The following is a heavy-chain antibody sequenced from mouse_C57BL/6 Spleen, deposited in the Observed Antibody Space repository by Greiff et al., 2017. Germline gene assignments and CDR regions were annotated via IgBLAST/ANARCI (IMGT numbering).Heavy chain of an antibody. Sequence: VQLQQPGAELVMPGASVKLSCKASGYTFTSYWMHWVKQRPGQGLEWIGEIDPSDSYTNYNQKFKGKSTLTVDKSSSTAYMQLSSLTSEDSAAYYCAVGDYVWYFAVWGTGTTVTVS. CDR3: AVGDYVWYFAV. D-gene: IGHD2-4*01. CDR1: GYTFTSYW. V-gene: IGHV1-69*01. J-gene: IGHJ1*03. CDR2: IDPSDSYT.